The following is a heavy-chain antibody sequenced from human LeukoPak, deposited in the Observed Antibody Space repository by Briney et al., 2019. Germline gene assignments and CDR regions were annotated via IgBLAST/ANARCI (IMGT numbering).Heavy chain of an antibody. D-gene: IGHD1-14*01. J-gene: IGHJ4*02. CDR3: ARDSYRALEY. CDR1: GFIFDSHW. CDR2: LNQDGTET. Sequence: PGGSLRLSCAASGFIFDSHWMNWVRHAPGKGLEWVAHLNQDGTETYYADSVRGRFTTSRDNAKSSLYLQMNGLRADDTAVYYCARDSYRALEYWGQGALVTVSS. V-gene: IGHV3-7*01.